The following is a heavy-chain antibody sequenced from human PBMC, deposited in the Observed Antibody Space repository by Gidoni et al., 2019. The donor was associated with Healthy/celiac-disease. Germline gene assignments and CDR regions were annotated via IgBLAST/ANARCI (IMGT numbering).Heavy chain of an antibody. CDR2: IIPILGIA. CDR3: ASQTTVTTPIDY. D-gene: IGHD4-17*01. V-gene: IGHV1-69*02. J-gene: IGHJ4*02. Sequence: QVQLVQSGAEVKKTGSSVKVSCKASGGTFSSYTISWVRQAPGQGLEWMGRIIPILGIANYAQKFQGRVTITADKSTSTAYMELSSLRSEDTAVYYCASQTTVTTPIDYWGQGTLVTVSS. CDR1: GGTFSSYT.